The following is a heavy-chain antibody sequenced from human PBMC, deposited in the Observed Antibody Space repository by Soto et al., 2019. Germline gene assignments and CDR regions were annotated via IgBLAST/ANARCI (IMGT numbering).Heavy chain of an antibody. V-gene: IGHV1-46*01. CDR2: INPSGGNT. J-gene: IGHJ4*02. Sequence: ASVKVSCKASGYTFSTYYMHWVRQAPGQGYEWMGIINPSGGNTTYAQKFQGRVTMTRDTSTTTVYMELSSLKSEDTAVYYCARYDYNGYYFDYWGQGTLVTVSS. D-gene: IGHD4-4*01. CDR1: GYTFSTYY. CDR3: ARYDYNGYYFDY.